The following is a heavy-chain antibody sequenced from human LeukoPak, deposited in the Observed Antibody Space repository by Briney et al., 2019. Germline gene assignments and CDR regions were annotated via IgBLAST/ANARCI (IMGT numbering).Heavy chain of an antibody. CDR1: GYTLTELS. J-gene: IGHJ4*02. CDR3: ATDPYSGSCLGGDY. V-gene: IGHV1-24*01. Sequence: GASVKVSCKVSGYTLTELSMHWVRQAPGKGLEWMGGFDPEDGETIYAQKFQGRVTMTEDTSTDTAYMELSSLRSEDTAVYYCATDPYSGSCLGGDYWGQGTLVTVSS. D-gene: IGHD1-26*01. CDR2: FDPEDGET.